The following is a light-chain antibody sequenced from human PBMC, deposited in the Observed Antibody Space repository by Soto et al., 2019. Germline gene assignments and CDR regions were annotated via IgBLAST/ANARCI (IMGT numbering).Light chain of an antibody. CDR3: SSYTSSSTLYV. CDR1: SSDVGGYNY. J-gene: IGLJ1*01. V-gene: IGLV2-14*01. Sequence: QAALTQPASVSASPGQSITISCTGTSSDVGGYNYVSWYQQHPDKAPKLMIYDVSNRPSGVSNRFSGAKSGNTASLTISGLQAADEADYYCSSYTSSSTLYVFGTGTKLTVL. CDR2: DVS.